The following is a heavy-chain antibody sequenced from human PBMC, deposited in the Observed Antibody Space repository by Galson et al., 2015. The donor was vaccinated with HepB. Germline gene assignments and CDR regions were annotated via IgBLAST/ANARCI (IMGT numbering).Heavy chain of an antibody. V-gene: IGHV3-64*01. D-gene: IGHD6-13*01. CDR2: INGNGDRT. J-gene: IGHJ4*02. CDR3: GREGTPGTVDY. CDR1: GFTFSSYS. Sequence: SLGLSCAASGFTFSSYSMHWVRQAPGKGLEYVSVINGNGDRTYYVNSVKGRFTISRDNSENTLYLQMGSLRPEDMAMYYCGREGTPGTVDYWGRGSLVTVSS.